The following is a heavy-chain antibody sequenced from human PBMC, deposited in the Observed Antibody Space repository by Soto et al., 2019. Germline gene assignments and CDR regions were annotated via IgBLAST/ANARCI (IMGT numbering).Heavy chain of an antibody. CDR1: GGSISSGGYY. CDR2: IYYSGST. V-gene: IGHV4-31*03. J-gene: IGHJ6*03. CDR3: ARDRKDIVVVPAAKSYYYYMDV. Sequence: SETLSLTCTVSGGSISSGGYYWSWIRQHPGKGLEWIGYIYYSGSTYYNPSLKSRVTISVDTSKNQFSLKLSSVTAADTAVYYCARDRKDIVVVPAAKSYYYYMDVWGKGTTVTVSS. D-gene: IGHD2-2*01.